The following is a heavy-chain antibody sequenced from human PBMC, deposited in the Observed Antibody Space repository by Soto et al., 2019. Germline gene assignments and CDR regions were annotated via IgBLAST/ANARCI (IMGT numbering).Heavy chain of an antibody. CDR3: ARTPYSSGWSLNPFDY. CDR1: GGSISSYY. CDR2: IYYSGST. Sequence: PSETLSLTCTVSGGSISSYYWSWIRQPPGKGLEWIGYIYYSGSTNYNPSLKSRVTISVDTSKNQFSLKLSSVTAADTAVYYCARTPYSSGWSLNPFDYWGQGTLVTVSS. V-gene: IGHV4-59*08. D-gene: IGHD6-19*01. J-gene: IGHJ4*02.